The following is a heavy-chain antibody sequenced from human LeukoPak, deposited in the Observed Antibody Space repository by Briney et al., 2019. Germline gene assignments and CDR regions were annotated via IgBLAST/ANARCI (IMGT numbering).Heavy chain of an antibody. CDR1: GGSISSSSYY. CDR3: ARHGGAVATDYFDY. V-gene: IGHV4-39*01. J-gene: IGHJ4*02. D-gene: IGHD6-19*01. CDR2: IYYSGST. Sequence: SETLSLTCTVSGGSISSSSYYWGWIRQPPGTGLEWIGSIYYSGSTYYNPSLKSRVTISVDTSKDQFSLKLSSVTAADTAVYYCARHGGAVATDYFDYWGQGTLVTVSS.